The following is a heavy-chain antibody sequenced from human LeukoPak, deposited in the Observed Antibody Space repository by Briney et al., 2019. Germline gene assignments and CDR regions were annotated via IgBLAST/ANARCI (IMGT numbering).Heavy chain of an antibody. V-gene: IGHV3-30*02. Sequence: GGSLRLSCAGSGFSFSSYGMHWVRQAPGKGLEWMAFIRSDGSNKYYADSVKGRFTISRDNSKNTLYLQMNSLRAEDTAVYYCARILDSAWGELGYWGQGTLVSVSS. D-gene: IGHD6-19*01. CDR1: GFSFSSYG. CDR3: ARILDSAWGELGY. CDR2: IRSDGSNK. J-gene: IGHJ4*02.